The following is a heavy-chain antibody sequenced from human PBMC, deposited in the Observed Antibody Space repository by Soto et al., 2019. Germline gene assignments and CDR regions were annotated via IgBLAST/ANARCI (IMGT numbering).Heavy chain of an antibody. CDR1: GFAFSSYG. J-gene: IGHJ5*02. V-gene: IGHV3-30*03. CDR2: ISYDGSLQ. D-gene: IGHD5-18*01. CDR3: VSDRGYGHASVPYA. Sequence: QAQLVESGGGVVQPGRSLRLSCAASGFAFSSYGMHWVRQATGTGLEWVAVISYDGSLQHYADSVKGRFTISRDNSKNMLLLQMSSLRAEDTAVYYCVSDRGYGHASVPYAWGQGTLVSVSS.